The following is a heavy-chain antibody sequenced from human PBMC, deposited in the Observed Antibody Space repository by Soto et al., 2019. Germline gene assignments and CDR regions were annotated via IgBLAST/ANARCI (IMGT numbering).Heavy chain of an antibody. J-gene: IGHJ4*02. CDR3: ARGGDVLDY. Sequence: QVQLVESGGGVVRPGKSLTLSCTGSGFAFGGFGIHWVRQSPGKGLEWLAMTSSDGSNKYLADSVKGRFTVSRDMSRTTVFLQMENLSLEDTAVYYCARGGDVLDYWGRGALVTVSS. V-gene: IGHV3-30*03. D-gene: IGHD3-16*01. CDR2: TSSDGSNK. CDR1: GFAFGGFG.